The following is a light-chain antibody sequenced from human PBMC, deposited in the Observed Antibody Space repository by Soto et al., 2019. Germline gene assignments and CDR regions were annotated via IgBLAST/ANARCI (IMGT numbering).Light chain of an antibody. CDR3: QQYDSSPRT. J-gene: IGKJ1*01. CDR2: GAS. CDR1: QSVSSNF. Sequence: ENVLTKTPGTLSLSPGERATLSCRASQSVSSNFLAWYQQKPVQAPRLLIYGASNRATGIPDRFSGSGSGTDFTLTISRLEPEDFAVYYCQQYDSSPRTFGQGTKVDIK. V-gene: IGKV3-20*01.